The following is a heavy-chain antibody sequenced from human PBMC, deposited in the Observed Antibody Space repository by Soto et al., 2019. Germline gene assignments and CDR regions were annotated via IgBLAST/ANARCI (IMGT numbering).Heavy chain of an antibody. Sequence: PGGSLRLSCAASGFTFSSYGMHWVRQAPGKGLEWVAVISYDGSNKYYADSVKGRFTISRDNSKNTLYLQMNSLRAEDTAVYYCAKDRGNSGYGPFDYWGQGTLVTVSS. J-gene: IGHJ4*02. CDR2: ISYDGSNK. CDR3: AKDRGNSGYGPFDY. CDR1: GFTFSSYG. V-gene: IGHV3-30*18. D-gene: IGHD5-12*01.